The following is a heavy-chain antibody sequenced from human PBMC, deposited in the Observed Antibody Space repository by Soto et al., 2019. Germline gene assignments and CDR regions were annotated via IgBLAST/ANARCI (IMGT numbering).Heavy chain of an antibody. CDR3: ARHPFWYFDL. CDR2: VYYTGTT. CDR1: GGSISRSSYY. J-gene: IGHJ2*01. V-gene: IGHV4-39*01. Sequence: QMHLQESGPGLVKPPETLSLTCAVSGGSISRSSYYWGWVRQPPGQGLEWIGSVYYTGTTYYNPSLKSRVSISVDTSGNQISLTMTSVTAADTAVYYCARHPFWYFDLWGRGSRVSVSS.